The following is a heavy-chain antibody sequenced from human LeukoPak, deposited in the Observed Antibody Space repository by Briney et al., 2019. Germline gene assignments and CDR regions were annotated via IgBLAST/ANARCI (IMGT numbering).Heavy chain of an antibody. Sequence: PSETLSLTYTVSGGSISSSSYYWGWIRQPPGKGLEWIGSIYYSGSTYYNPSLKSRVTISVDTSKNQFSLKLSSVTAADTAVYYCARREKTFDYWGQGTLVTVSS. V-gene: IGHV4-39*01. CDR3: ARREKTFDY. CDR2: IYYSGST. J-gene: IGHJ4*02. CDR1: GGSISSSSYY.